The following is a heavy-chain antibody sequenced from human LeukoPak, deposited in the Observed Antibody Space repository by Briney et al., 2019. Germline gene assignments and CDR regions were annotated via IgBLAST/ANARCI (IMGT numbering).Heavy chain of an antibody. CDR2: ISPNSGGT. D-gene: IGHD2-15*01. Sequence: GASVKVSCKASGYTFTGYYIHWVRQAPGQGLEWLGWISPNSGGTNYAQKFQGRVTMTRDTSISTAYMDLSRLKSDDTAVYYCTLCSGGSCYLFDYWGQGTLVTVSS. CDR3: TLCSGGSCYLFDY. J-gene: IGHJ4*02. CDR1: GYTFTGYY. V-gene: IGHV1-2*02.